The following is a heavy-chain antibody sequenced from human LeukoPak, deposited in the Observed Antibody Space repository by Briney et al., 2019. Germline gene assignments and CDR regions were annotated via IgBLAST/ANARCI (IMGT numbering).Heavy chain of an antibody. J-gene: IGHJ3*02. V-gene: IGHV4-59*01. CDR1: GGSISSYY. Sequence: PSETLSLTCTVSGGSISSYYWSWIRQPPGKGLEWIGYIYYSGSTNYNPSLKSRVTISVDTSKNQFSLKLSSVTAADTAVYYCARRDSSGYLAFDIWGQGTMVTVSS. D-gene: IGHD3-22*01. CDR2: IYYSGST. CDR3: ARRDSSGYLAFDI.